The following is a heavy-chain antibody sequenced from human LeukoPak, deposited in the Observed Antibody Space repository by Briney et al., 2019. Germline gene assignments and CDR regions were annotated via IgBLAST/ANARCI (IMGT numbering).Heavy chain of an antibody. CDR1: GGSINSYY. D-gene: IGHD4-4*01. CDR3: ARVGGMTTINNAAFDI. V-gene: IGHV4-59*01. CDR2: IHHSGST. Sequence: SETLSLTCTVSGGSINSYYWNWIRQPPGKGLEWIGYIHHSGSTNYNPSLKSRVTISLDTSRNQFSLKLTSVTAADTAIYYCARVGGMTTINNAAFDIWGQGTMVTVSS. J-gene: IGHJ3*02.